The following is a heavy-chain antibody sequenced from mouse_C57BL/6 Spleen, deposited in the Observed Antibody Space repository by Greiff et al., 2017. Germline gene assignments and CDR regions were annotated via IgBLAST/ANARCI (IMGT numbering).Heavy chain of an antibody. CDR2: INPNDGTT. V-gene: IGHV1-39*01. Sequence: EVQLVESGPELVKPGASVKISCKASGYSFTDYNMNWVKQSNGKSLEWIGVINPNDGTTSYNQKFKGKATLTVDQSSSTAYMQLNSLTSEDSAVYYCAIYDSSRYYAMDYWGQGTSVTVSS. CDR3: AIYDSSRYYAMDY. CDR1: GYSFTDYN. J-gene: IGHJ4*01. D-gene: IGHD1-1*01.